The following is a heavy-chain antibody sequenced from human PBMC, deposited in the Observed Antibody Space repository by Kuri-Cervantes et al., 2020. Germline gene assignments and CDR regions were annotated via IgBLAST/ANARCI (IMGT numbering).Heavy chain of an antibody. Sequence: GESLKISCAASGFTFNSYDMNWVRQAPGKGLEWVAVIWYDGSNKYYADSVKGRFTISRDNSKNTLYLQMNSLRAEDTALYYCARAREYSSGWYFDYWGQGTLVTVSS. J-gene: IGHJ4*02. CDR3: ARAREYSSGWYFDY. D-gene: IGHD6-19*01. CDR2: IWYDGSNK. CDR1: GFTFNSYD. V-gene: IGHV3-33*08.